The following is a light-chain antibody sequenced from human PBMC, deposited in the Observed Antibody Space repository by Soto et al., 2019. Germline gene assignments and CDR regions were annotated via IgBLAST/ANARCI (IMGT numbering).Light chain of an antibody. J-gene: IGLJ1*01. CDR1: SSDVGGYNY. Sequence: QSAPTQPPSASGSPGQSVTISCTGTSSDVGGYNYVSWFQHHPGKAPKLIIYEVSKWPSGVPDRFSGCKSGNTASLTVSGLQAEDEADYYCVSYAGSDNLVFGTGTKLTVL. CDR2: EVS. V-gene: IGLV2-8*01. CDR3: VSYAGSDNLV.